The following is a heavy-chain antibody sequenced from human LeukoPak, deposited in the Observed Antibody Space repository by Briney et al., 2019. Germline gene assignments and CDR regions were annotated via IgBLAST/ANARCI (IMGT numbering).Heavy chain of an antibody. CDR1: GFTFSSYS. CDR3: AKDQGYSSAWYSRDGFDM. CDR2: ISKSGDST. D-gene: IGHD6-19*01. V-gene: IGHV3-23*01. Sequence: GGSLRLSCAASGFTFSSYSMNWVRQAPGKGLEWVSAISKSGDSTFYADSVKGRFTISRDNSQNTLYVQMNSLRAEDTAVYYCAKDQGYSSAWYSRDGFDMWGQGTMVTVSS. J-gene: IGHJ3*02.